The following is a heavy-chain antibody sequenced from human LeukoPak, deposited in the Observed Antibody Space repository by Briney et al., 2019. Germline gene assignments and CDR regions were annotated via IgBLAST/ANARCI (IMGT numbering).Heavy chain of an antibody. CDR3: ASDRCGGDCLIFDY. CDR1: GFTFSSYG. Sequence: GGSLRLSCAASGFTFSSYGMHWVRQAPGKGLEWVAVIWYDGSNKYYADSVKGRFTISRDNSKNTLYLQMNSLRAEDTAVYYCASDRCGGDCLIFDYWGQGTLVTVSS. D-gene: IGHD2-21*02. V-gene: IGHV3-33*01. CDR2: IWYDGSNK. J-gene: IGHJ4*02.